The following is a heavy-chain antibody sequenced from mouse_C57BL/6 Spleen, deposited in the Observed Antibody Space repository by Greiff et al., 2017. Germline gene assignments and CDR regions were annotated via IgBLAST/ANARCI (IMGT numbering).Heavy chain of an antibody. V-gene: IGHV14-4*01. D-gene: IGHD1-1*01. J-gene: IGHJ3*01. CDR2: IDPENVDT. Sequence: VQLQQSGAELVRPGASVKLSCTASGFNIQDDNMHWVTQRPEPGLEWIGWIDPENVDTEYASKFQGKATITADTSSNTAYLQLSSLTSEDTAVYCCTTDPLNCCCSSYGCMAYWGQGTLVTVSA. CDR3: TTDPLNCCCSSYGCMAY. CDR1: GFNIQDDN.